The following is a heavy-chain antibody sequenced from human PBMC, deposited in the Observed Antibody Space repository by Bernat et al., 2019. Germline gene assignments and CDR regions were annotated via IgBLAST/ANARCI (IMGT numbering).Heavy chain of an antibody. CDR2: ISAYNGNT. CDR3: ARDVDYGDYYYYYGMDV. V-gene: IGHV1-18*01. J-gene: IGHJ6*02. D-gene: IGHD4-17*01. CDR1: GYTFTSYG. Sequence: QVQLVQSGAEVKKPGASVKVSCKASGYTFTSYGISWVRQAPGQGLEWMGWISAYNGNTNYAQKLQGRVTMTTDTSTRTAYMELRSLRSDDTDVYYCARDVDYGDYYYYYGMDVWGQGTTVTVSS.